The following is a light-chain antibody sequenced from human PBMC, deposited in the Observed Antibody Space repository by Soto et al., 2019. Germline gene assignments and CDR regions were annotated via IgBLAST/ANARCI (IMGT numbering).Light chain of an antibody. CDR1: QSVGVY. J-gene: IGKJ4*01. Sequence: EIVMSQSPATLSVSPGERATLSCRASQSVGVYLAWYQQKPGQGPRLIMYDVSNRCTGVPARFSGSGSGTEFTLTSSSLQSEDVAVYYGLQYKNWPTLTFGGGTKVEIK. CDR2: DVS. CDR3: LQYKNWPTLT. V-gene: IGKV3-15*01.